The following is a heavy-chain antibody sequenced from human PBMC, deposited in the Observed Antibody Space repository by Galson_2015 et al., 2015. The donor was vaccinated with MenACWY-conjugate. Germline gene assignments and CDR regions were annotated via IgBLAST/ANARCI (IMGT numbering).Heavy chain of an antibody. CDR3: ARSSGVVVITYFDY. J-gene: IGHJ4*02. D-gene: IGHD3-22*01. Sequence: SVKVSCKASGGTFSSYAISWVRQSPGQGLEWMGGIIPIFGTANYAQKFQGRVTITADESTSTAYMELSSLRSEDTAVYYCARSSGVVVITYFDYWGQGTLVTVSS. CDR1: GGTFSSYA. V-gene: IGHV1-69*13. CDR2: IIPIFGTA.